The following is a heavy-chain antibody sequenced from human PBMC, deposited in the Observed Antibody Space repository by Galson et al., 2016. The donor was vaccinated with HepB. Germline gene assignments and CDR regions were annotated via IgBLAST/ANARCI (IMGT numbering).Heavy chain of an antibody. CDR2: IYSGGST. J-gene: IGHJ4*02. CDR1: GFTVSTNY. CDR3: ASKSVVK. Sequence: SLRLSCAASGFTVSTNYMSWVRQAPGKGLEWVSVIYSGGSTYYADSVKGRFTISRDNSKNTLYLQMNSLRGEDTAVYDGASKSVVKWGQGTLVTVSS. V-gene: IGHV3-53*01. D-gene: IGHD2-21*01.